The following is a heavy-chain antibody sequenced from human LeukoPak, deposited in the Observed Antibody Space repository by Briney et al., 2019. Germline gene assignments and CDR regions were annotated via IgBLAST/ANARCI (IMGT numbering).Heavy chain of an antibody. Sequence: SETLSLTCTVSGGSISRTSYYWAWLRQPPGKGLEWIGNVFDSGSTHYNPSLKIRVTISVDTSKNQFSLRLSSVTAADTAVYYCARHTRPGHSGYENAFDIWGQGTMVTVSS. CDR3: ARHTRPGHSGYENAFDI. V-gene: IGHV4-39*01. CDR1: GGSISRTSYY. CDR2: VFDSGST. J-gene: IGHJ3*02. D-gene: IGHD5-12*01.